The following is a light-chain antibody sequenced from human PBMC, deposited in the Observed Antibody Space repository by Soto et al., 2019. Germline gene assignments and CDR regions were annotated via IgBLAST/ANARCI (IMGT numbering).Light chain of an antibody. V-gene: IGKV1-5*03. J-gene: IGKJ1*01. CDR1: QSISSW. Sequence: LACQPTQSISSWSSWCQQQPGKAPPLLIYKGSSLEGAVPPRISGSGSWTEFSLPTSTLQPADFATYYCQQHNSYSGTFGQGTKVDIK. CDR3: QQHNSYSGT. CDR2: KGS.